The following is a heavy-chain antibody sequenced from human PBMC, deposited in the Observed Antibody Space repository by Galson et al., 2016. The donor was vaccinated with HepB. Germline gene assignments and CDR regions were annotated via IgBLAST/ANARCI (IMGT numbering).Heavy chain of an antibody. CDR3: SRGVEETSMPYY. J-gene: IGHJ4*02. Sequence: QSGAEVKKPGESLKISCKVSGYSFIRYWIGWVRQMPGKGLESMGIIWPGDSDTRYSPSFQGQVSISADKSISIVYLQWSSLKASDTAMYYCSRGVEETSMPYYWGQGTLLTVSS. CDR1: GYSFIRYW. V-gene: IGHV5-51*01. D-gene: IGHD2-2*01. CDR2: IWPGDSDT.